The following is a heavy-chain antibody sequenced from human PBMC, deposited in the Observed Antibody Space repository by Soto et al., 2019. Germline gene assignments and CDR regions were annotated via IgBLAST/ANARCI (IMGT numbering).Heavy chain of an antibody. CDR2: IIPIFGTA. Sequence: SVKVSCKASGCTFSSYAISCVRQAPGQGLEWMGGIIPIFGTANYAQKFQGRVTITADESTSTAYMELSSLRSEDTAAYYCARVIAAAGKPTYYYYGMDVWGQGTTVTVSS. V-gene: IGHV1-69*13. CDR3: ARVIAAAGKPTYYYYGMDV. D-gene: IGHD6-13*01. J-gene: IGHJ6*02. CDR1: GCTFSSYA.